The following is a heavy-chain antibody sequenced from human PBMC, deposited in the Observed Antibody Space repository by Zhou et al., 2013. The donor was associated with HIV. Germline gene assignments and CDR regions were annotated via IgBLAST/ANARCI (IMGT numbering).Heavy chain of an antibody. CDR3: ARLTRHQWLKYYFDY. Sequence: QVQLQESGPGLVKSSETLSLTCSVSGGSITSRNYYWGWIRQSPGKGLEWIGSIDYSGITKYNSSLNSRVSIFEDTSKNQFSLNLTAVSAADTAVYFCARLTRHQWLKYYFDYWGQGTLVTVSS. CDR2: IDYSGIT. V-gene: IGHV4-39*01. CDR1: GGSITSRNYY. J-gene: IGHJ4*02. D-gene: IGHD6-19*01.